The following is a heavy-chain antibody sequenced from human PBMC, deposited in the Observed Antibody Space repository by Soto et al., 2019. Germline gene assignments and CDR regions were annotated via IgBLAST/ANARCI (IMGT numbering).Heavy chain of an antibody. Sequence: QRQLQESGPGLVKPSETLSLTCAVSGVSISSSRYYWGWIRQSPGKGLEWIGSIYYSGNTQYNPSLKSRVTISVDTSKSQFSLNLTSVTAADTAVYYCARHRSSGWYVDFDYWGQGTLVPVSS. V-gene: IGHV4-39*01. CDR1: GVSISSSRYY. J-gene: IGHJ4*02. D-gene: IGHD6-19*01. CDR2: IYYSGNT. CDR3: ARHRSSGWYVDFDY.